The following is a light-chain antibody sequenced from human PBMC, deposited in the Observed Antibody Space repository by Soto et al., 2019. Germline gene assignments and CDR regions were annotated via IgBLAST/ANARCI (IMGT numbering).Light chain of an antibody. CDR1: QSVSSN. J-gene: IGKJ1*01. Sequence: EIEMTQSPATLSVSPGEEATLSCRASQSVSSNLAWYQQKPGQAPRLLIYDASTRATGIPARFSGSGSGTEFTLTSSRLLSEDFAVYYCQHFYNWRTRFGQGTKGEIK. CDR3: QHFYNWRTR. V-gene: IGKV3-15*01. CDR2: DAS.